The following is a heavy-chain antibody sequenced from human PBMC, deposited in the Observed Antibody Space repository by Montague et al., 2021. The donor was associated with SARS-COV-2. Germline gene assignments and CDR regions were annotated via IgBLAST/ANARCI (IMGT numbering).Heavy chain of an antibody. Sequence: SLRLSCAASGFTFSSHAMTWVRQAPGKGLEWVSAVSFGGDLTYTAESVKGRFTISRGNSKNTLYLQMDSLRADDTAVYFCAKDVVVTAIGPQGAFDVWGQGTMVTVSS. V-gene: IGHV3-23*01. CDR3: AKDVVVTAIGPQGAFDV. J-gene: IGHJ3*01. D-gene: IGHD2-21*02. CDR2: VSFGGDLT. CDR1: GFTFSSHA.